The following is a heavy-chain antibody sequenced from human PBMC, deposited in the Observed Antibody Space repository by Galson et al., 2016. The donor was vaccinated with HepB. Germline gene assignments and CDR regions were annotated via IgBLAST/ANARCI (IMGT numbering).Heavy chain of an antibody. Sequence: SLRLSCAASGFSFGSYAFHWVRQAPGKGLEWVALISFDGSHMYLADSVKGRTTISRDNSKNTLYLQMNSLTTEDTAVYYCARDRRGYSFGYGLDYWGQGTLVTVSS. J-gene: IGHJ4*02. CDR3: ARDRRGYSFGYGLDY. V-gene: IGHV3-30-3*01. D-gene: IGHD5-18*01. CDR1: GFSFGSYA. CDR2: ISFDGSHM.